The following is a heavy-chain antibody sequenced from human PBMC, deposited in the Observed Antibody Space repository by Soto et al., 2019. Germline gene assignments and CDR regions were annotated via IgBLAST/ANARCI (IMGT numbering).Heavy chain of an antibody. D-gene: IGHD3-10*01. CDR1: GGSIISYY. J-gene: IGHJ5*02. CDR3: ARDLYGSGSYINWFDP. V-gene: IGHV4-59*01. CDR2: IYYSGST. Sequence: SETLSLTCTVSGGSIISYYWSWIRQPPGKGLEWIGYIYYSGSTNYNPSLKSRVTISVDTSKNQFSLKLSSVTAADTAVYYCARDLYGSGSYINWFDPWGQGTLVTVSS.